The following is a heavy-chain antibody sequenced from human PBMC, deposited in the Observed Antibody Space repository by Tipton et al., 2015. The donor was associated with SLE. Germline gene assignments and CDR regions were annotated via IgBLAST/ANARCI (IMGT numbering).Heavy chain of an antibody. D-gene: IGHD1-26*01. J-gene: IGHJ4*02. V-gene: IGHV1-18*01. Sequence: QLVQSGTEVKKPGASVKVSCKASGYTFTSYGISWVRQAPGQGLGWMGWISAYNGNTNYAQKLQGRVTMTRDTSTSTVYMEVGSLRSEDTAVYYCARDSGSVVEDYWGQGTLVTVSS. CDR3: ARDSGSVVEDY. CDR1: GYTFTSYG. CDR2: ISAYNGNT.